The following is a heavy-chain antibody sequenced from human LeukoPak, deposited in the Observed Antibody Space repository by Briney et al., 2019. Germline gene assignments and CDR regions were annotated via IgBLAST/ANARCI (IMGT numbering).Heavy chain of an antibody. CDR1: GFIFSSYA. V-gene: IGHV3-23*01. Sequence: PGGSLRLPCAASGFIFSSYAMSWVRQAPGKGLEWVSAISGGGDNTYYAASVKGRFTTTRDNSKNTLYPQMNSLRAEDTALYYCATPRSSYYYYGMDVWGQGTTVIVSS. J-gene: IGHJ6*02. CDR2: ISGGGDNT. CDR3: ATPRSSYYYYGMDV.